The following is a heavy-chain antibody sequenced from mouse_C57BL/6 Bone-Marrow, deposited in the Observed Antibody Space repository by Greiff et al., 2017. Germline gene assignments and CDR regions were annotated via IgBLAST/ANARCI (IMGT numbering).Heavy chain of an antibody. CDR2: IYPRSGNT. CDR1: GYTFTSYG. D-gene: IGHD1-1*01. J-gene: IGHJ3*01. V-gene: IGHV1-81*01. CDR3: ARGGGSSCLFAY. Sequence: QVQLQQSGAELARPGASVKLSCKASGYTFTSYGISWVKQRTGQGLEWIGEIYPRSGNTYYNEKFKGKATLTADTSSNTAYMQLSSLTTEDSAVYYGARGGGSSCLFAYWGQGTLVTVSA.